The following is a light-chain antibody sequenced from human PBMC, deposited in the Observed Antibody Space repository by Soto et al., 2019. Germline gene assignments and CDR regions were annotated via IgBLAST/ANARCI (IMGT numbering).Light chain of an antibody. CDR2: GNN. CDR3: QYYDSSLSAYV. J-gene: IGLJ1*01. CDR1: SSNIGAGYD. Sequence: QSALTQPPSVSGAPGQRVTISCTGSSSNIGAGYDVHWYQQLPGTAPKLLIYGNNNRPSGVPDRFSGSKSDTSASLAITELQAEDEADDYCQYYDSSLSAYVFGPGTKVTVL. V-gene: IGLV1-40*01.